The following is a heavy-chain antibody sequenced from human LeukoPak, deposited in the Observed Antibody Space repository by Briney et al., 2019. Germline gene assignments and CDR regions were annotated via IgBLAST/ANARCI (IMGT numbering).Heavy chain of an antibody. CDR3: AKVNSGYDIYYFDY. V-gene: IGHV3-30*18. Sequence: PGGSLRLTCAASGFTFSSYGMHWVRQAPGKGLKWVAVISYDGSNKYYADSVKGRFTISRDNSKNTLYLQMNSLRAEDTAVYYCAKVNSGYDIYYFDYWGQGTLVTVSS. CDR2: ISYDGSNK. CDR1: GFTFSSYG. D-gene: IGHD5-12*01. J-gene: IGHJ4*02.